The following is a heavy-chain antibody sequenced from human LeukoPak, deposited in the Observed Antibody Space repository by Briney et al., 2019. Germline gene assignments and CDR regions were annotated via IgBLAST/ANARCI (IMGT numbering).Heavy chain of an antibody. CDR1: GFAFSSYA. D-gene: IGHD2/OR15-2a*01. Sequence: PGRSLRLSCAASGFAFSSYAMHWVRQAPGKGLEWVAVISYDGSSKYHADSVKGRFTISRDNAKNSLYLQMNSLRAEDTAMYYCARDVTVASPDYWGQGTLVTVSS. CDR3: ARDVTVASPDY. CDR2: ISYDGSSK. V-gene: IGHV3-30-3*01. J-gene: IGHJ4*02.